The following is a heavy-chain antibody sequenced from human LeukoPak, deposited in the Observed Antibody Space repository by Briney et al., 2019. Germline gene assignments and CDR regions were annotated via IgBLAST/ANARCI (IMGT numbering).Heavy chain of an antibody. Sequence: GASVKVSFKTSGYTFTSDFMHWVRQAPGQGLEWMGIIKPSGGATSYPQKFQGRVTMSRDMSTSTVYMELSSLRSEDTAVYYCATALYCSGDNCPPTWGQGNLVTVSS. J-gene: IGHJ5*02. D-gene: IGHD2-15*01. CDR3: ATALYCSGDNCPPT. CDR1: GYTFTSDF. V-gene: IGHV1-46*01. CDR2: IKPSGGAT.